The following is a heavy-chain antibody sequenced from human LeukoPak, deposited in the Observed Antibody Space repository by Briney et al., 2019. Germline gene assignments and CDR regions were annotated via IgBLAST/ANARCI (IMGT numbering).Heavy chain of an antibody. V-gene: IGHV3-21*01. CDR3: ARLAYSSLLGDY. CDR2: ITGDSAYI. Sequence: GGSLRLSCAAPGFTFSTYAMNWVRQAPGEGLKWVSCITGDSAYIYYADSVKGRFTISRDNSKNTLYLQMNSLRAEDTAVYYCARLAYSSLLGDYWGQGTLVAVSS. J-gene: IGHJ4*02. CDR1: GFTFSTYA. D-gene: IGHD6-19*01.